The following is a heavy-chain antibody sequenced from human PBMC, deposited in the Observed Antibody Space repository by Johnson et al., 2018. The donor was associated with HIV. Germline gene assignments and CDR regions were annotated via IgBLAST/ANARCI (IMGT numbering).Heavy chain of an antibody. Sequence: QVQLVESGGGVVQPGGSLRLSCAASGFTFSSYGMHWVRQAPGKGLEWVAFIRYDGSNKYYADSVKGRFTITSDNSKNTLHLQMKSLRTEDTAVYYCVRGRISTVGVDLRGGGFDIWGQGTMVTVSS. D-gene: IGHD2/OR15-2a*01. CDR3: VRGRISTVGVDLRGGGFDI. CDR1: GFTFSSYG. V-gene: IGHV3-30*02. J-gene: IGHJ3*02. CDR2: IRYDGSNK.